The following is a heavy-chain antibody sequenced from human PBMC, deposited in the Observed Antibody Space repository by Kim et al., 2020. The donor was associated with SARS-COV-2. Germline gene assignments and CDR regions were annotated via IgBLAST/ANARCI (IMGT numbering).Heavy chain of an antibody. D-gene: IGHD2-21*02. CDR1: GGSFSGYY. V-gene: IGHV4-34*01. J-gene: IGHJ4*02. Sequence: SETLSLTCAVYGGSFSGYYWSWIRQPPGKGLEWIGEINHSGSTNYNPSLKSRVTISVDTSKNQFSLKLSSVTAADTAVYYCARGGGDPAYFDYWGQGTLVTVSS. CDR3: ARGGGDPAYFDY. CDR2: INHSGST.